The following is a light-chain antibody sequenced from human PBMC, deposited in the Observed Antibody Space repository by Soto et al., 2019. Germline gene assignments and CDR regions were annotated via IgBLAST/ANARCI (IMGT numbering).Light chain of an antibody. CDR1: QSVAGN. J-gene: IGKJ4*01. CDR2: GVS. V-gene: IGKV3-15*01. CDR3: QQSNNWPPLT. Sequence: EIVMTQSPATLSVSPGETATLSCRASQSVAGNLAWYQQKPGQPPRLLIYGVSTRATGVPGRFSGSGSETDFSLTISSLQIEDFALYYCQQSNNWPPLTFGGGTKVEIK.